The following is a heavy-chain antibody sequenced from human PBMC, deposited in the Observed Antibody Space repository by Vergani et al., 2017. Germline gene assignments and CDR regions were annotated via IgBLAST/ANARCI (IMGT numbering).Heavy chain of an antibody. V-gene: IGHV1-2*05. CDR3: ARGTYYYDSSGDRDDAFDI. CDR2: INPNSGGT. D-gene: IGHD3-22*01. CDR1: GGTFSSYA. Sequence: QVQLVQSGAEVKKPGSSVKVSCKASGGTFSSYAISWVRQAPGQGLEWMGGINPNSGGTNYAQKFQGRVTMTRDTSISTAYMELSRLRSDDTVVYYCARGTYYYDSSGDRDDAFDIWGQGTMVTVSS. J-gene: IGHJ3*02.